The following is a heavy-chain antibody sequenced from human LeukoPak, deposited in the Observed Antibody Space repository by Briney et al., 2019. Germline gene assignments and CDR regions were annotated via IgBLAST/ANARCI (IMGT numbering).Heavy chain of an antibody. CDR2: IYTSGST. CDR1: GGSVSSSSYY. J-gene: IGHJ1*01. D-gene: IGHD6-19*01. Sequence: SETLSLTCTVSGGSVSSSSYYWSWIRQPAGKGLEWIGRIYTSGSTNYNPSLKSRVTMSVGTSKNQFSLKLSSVTAADTAVYYCARGGSGWPSGDYFQHWGQGTLVTVSS. V-gene: IGHV4-61*02. CDR3: ARGGSGWPSGDYFQH.